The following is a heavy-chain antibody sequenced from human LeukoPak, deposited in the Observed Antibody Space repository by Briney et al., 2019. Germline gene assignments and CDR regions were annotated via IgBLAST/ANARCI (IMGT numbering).Heavy chain of an antibody. V-gene: IGHV3-21*01. CDR2: ISSSSSYI. CDR3: ARADCSGGSCSYGMDV. D-gene: IGHD2-15*01. J-gene: IGHJ6*02. CDR1: GFTFSSYS. Sequence: GGSLRLSCAASGFTFSSYSMNWVRQAPGKGLEWVSSISSSSSYIYYADSVKDRFTISRDNAKNSLYLQMNSLRAEDTAVYYCARADCSGGSCSYGMDVWGQGTTVTVSS.